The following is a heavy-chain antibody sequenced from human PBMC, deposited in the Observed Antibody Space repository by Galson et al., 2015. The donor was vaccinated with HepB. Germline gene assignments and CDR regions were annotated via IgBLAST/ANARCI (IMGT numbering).Heavy chain of an antibody. D-gene: IGHD5-18*01. CDR3: AKDPVRGYSYGFDY. CDR2: ISYDGSNK. CDR1: GFTFSSYG. J-gene: IGHJ4*02. V-gene: IGHV3-30*18. Sequence: SLRLSCAASGFTFSSYGMHWVRQAPGKGLEWVAVISYDGSNKYYADSVKGRFTISRDNSKNTLYLQMNSLRAEDTAVYYCAKDPVRGYSYGFDYWGQGTLVTVSS.